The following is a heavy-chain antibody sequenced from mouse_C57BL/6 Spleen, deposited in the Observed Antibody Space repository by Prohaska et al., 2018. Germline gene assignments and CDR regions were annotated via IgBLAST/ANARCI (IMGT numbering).Heavy chain of an antibody. D-gene: IGHD4-1*01. V-gene: IGHV4-1*01. CDR2: INPDSSTI. Sequence: EVKLLQSGGGLVQPGGSLKLSCEASGIDFSRYWMSWVRRAPGKGLEWIGEINPDSSTINYAPSLKDKVIISRDNGKNTLYLQMSKVRSEDTALYYCASDWDVGFSYWGQGTLVTVSA. CDR3: ASDWDVGFSY. CDR1: GIDFSRYW. J-gene: IGHJ3*01.